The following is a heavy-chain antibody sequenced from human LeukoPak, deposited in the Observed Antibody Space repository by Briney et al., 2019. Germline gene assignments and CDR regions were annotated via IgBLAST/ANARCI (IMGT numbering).Heavy chain of an antibody. CDR2: ISGNNDNP. CDR1: GYTFSNFG. D-gene: IGHD2-2*01. Sequence: GASVRVSCKASGYTFSNFGINWVRQAPGQGLEWMGWISGNNDNPNYGQKFQGRFTVTTDSSTNKAYMELRNLRLDDTAVYYCARDGTSTDDYWGQGTLVTVSS. J-gene: IGHJ4*02. V-gene: IGHV1-18*01. CDR3: ARDGTSTDDY.